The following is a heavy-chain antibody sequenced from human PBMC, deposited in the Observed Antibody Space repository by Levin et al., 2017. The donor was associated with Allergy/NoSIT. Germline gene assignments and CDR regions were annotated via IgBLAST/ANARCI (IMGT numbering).Heavy chain of an antibody. CDR2: ISSSGGDT. D-gene: IGHD2-15*01. CDR1: GFTFSSYA. J-gene: IGHJ4*02. V-gene: IGHV3-23*01. CDR3: AKTRYCSGGSCYGGFDY. Sequence: GGPLRLSCAASGFTFSSYAMSWVRQAPGKGLEWVSTISSSGGDTSYADSVKGRFTISRDNSKNTVYLQMNSLRAEDTAVYYCAKTRYCSGGSCYGGFDYWGQGTLVTVSS.